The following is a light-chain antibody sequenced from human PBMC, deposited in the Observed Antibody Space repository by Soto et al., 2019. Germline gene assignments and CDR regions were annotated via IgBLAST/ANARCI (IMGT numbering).Light chain of an antibody. Sequence: TQSPCTLSFSPGERATLSCRASQSVSCNFLAWFVQKPGQAPRLLIYRASTRATSIPDRFSGSGSVTDFTRTVRRLEPAALAVYYCQQYGGSAWTFGQGTKLAI. V-gene: IGKV3-20*01. CDR3: QQYGGSAWT. J-gene: IGKJ2*01. CDR1: QSVSCNF. CDR2: RAS.